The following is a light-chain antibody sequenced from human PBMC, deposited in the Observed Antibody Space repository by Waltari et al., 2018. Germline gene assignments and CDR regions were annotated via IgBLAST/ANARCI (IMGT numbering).Light chain of an antibody. J-gene: IGKJ1*01. CDR3: QQYDSFWS. CDR1: HTIISW. Sequence: DIQMNQTPSTLSASIGYRDTITCRASHTIISWLAWSQQKPGQAHRLLIYRATALETGVPSRFSGTGSGTEFTLTINGLQPDDSATYFCQQYDSFWSFGQGTKVEVK. CDR2: RAT. V-gene: IGKV1-5*03.